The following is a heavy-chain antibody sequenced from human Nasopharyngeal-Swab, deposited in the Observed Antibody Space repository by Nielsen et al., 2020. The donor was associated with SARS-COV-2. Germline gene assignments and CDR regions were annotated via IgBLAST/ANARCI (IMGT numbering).Heavy chain of an antibody. D-gene: IGHD3-10*01. J-gene: IGHJ6*02. Sequence: GESLKISCASSCFTIGHYYMACIRQAPGRGLERVSSIRTGGRSTDSADSVKGRFTISRDNANNLLYLHMNSLRGEDTAVYYCAREQGYQVLLDYYYHGLDVWGHGTAVTVSS. CDR1: CFTIGHYY. V-gene: IGHV3-11*01. CDR3: AREQGYQVLLDYYYHGLDV. CDR2: IRTGGRST.